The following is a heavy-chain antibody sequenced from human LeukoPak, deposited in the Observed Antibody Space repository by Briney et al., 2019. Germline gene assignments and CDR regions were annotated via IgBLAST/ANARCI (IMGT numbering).Heavy chain of an antibody. CDR1: GGSVSRNTAG. Sequence: SQTLSLTCAISGGSVSRNTAGWSWIRQSPSRGLEWLGRTYYRSKWYSDFAPSVRNRITISPDTSKNQFSLQLNFVTPEDTAMYYCARDIAVLNAFDIWGQGTMVTVSS. D-gene: IGHD6-19*01. CDR3: ARDIAVLNAFDI. CDR2: TYYRSKWYS. J-gene: IGHJ3*02. V-gene: IGHV6-1*01.